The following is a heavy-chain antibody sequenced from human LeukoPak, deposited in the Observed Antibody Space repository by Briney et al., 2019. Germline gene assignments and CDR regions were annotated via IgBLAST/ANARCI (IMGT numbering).Heavy chain of an antibody. D-gene: IGHD3-22*01. V-gene: IGHV3-15*01. Sequence: PGGSLRLSCVASGFTFSDAWMSWVRQAPGKGLEWVGRIKSKIDGGTTDYAAPVNGRFTISRDDSKNTLYLQINSLKTEDTAVYYCLYYYDSNADGYFDHWGQGTLVTVSS. CDR2: IKSKIDGGTT. CDR3: LYYYDSNADGYFDH. CDR1: GFTFSDAW. J-gene: IGHJ4*02.